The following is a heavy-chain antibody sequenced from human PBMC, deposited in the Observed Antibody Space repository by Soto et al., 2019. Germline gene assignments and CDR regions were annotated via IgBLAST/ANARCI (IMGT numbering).Heavy chain of an antibody. CDR1: GGSFSGYY. CDR2: INHSGST. V-gene: IGHV4-34*01. Sequence: PSETLSLTCAVYGGSFSGYYWSWIRQPPGKGLEWIGEINHSGSTNYNPSLKSRVTISVDTSKNQFSLKLSSVTAADTAVYYCARIALPAYGSGSYYNDFDYWGQGTLVTVSS. CDR3: ARIALPAYGSGSYYNDFDY. J-gene: IGHJ4*02. D-gene: IGHD3-10*01.